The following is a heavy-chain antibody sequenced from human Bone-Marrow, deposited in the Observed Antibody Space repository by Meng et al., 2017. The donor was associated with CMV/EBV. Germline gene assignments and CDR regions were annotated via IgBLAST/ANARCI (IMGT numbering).Heavy chain of an antibody. CDR3: ARDSEYYDFWSTQWDY. J-gene: IGHJ4*02. Sequence: GESLKISCAASGVTFSSYGMHWVRQAPGKGLEWVAFIRYDGSNKYYADSVKGRFTISRDNSKNTLYLQMNSLRAEDTAVYYCARDSEYYDFWSTQWDYWGQGTLVTVSS. D-gene: IGHD3-3*01. CDR2: IRYDGSNK. V-gene: IGHV3-30*02. CDR1: GVTFSSYG.